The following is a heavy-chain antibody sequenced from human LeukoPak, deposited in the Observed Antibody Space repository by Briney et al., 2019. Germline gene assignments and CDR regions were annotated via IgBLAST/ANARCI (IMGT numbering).Heavy chain of an antibody. J-gene: IGHJ4*02. CDR2: IIPILGIA. Sequence: SVKVSCKASGGTFSSYAISWVRQAPGQGLEWMGRIIPILGIANYAQKFQGRVTITADESTSTVYMELRSLTSEDTAVYYCARGQSSLGSPYYFDYWGQGTLVTVSS. CDR1: GGTFSSYA. V-gene: IGHV1-69*04. D-gene: IGHD3-16*01. CDR3: ARGQSSLGSPYYFDY.